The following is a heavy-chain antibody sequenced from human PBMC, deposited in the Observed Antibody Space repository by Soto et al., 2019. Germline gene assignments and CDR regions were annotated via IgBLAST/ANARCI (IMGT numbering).Heavy chain of an antibody. CDR2: IDPSDSYT. CDR1: GYSFTSYW. D-gene: IGHD4-17*01. J-gene: IGHJ6*02. CDR3: ARLGRLVPETHGDYAKYYYYYYGMDV. V-gene: IGHV5-10-1*01. Sequence: PGETLKISCKGSGYSFTSYWISWVRQMPGKGLEWMGRIDPSDSYTNYSPSFQGHVTISADKSISTAYLQWSSLKASDTAMYYCARLGRLVPETHGDYAKYYYYYYGMDVWGQGTTVTVSS.